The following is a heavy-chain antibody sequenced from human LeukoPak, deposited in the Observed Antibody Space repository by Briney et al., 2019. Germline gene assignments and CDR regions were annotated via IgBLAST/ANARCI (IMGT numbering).Heavy chain of an antibody. D-gene: IGHD2-15*01. CDR3: ATDILRSGGSIDY. J-gene: IGHJ4*02. CDR2: ISWNSGSI. Sequence: GGSLRLSCAASGFTFDDYAMHWVRQAPGKGLEWVSGISWNSGSIGYADSVKGRFTISRDNAKNSLYLQMNSLRAEDTALYYCATDILRSGGSIDYWGQGTLVTVSS. V-gene: IGHV3-9*01. CDR1: GFTFDDYA.